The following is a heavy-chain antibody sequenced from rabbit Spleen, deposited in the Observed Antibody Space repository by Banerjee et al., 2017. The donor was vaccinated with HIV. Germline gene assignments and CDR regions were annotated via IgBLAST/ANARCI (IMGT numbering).Heavy chain of an antibody. CDR3: ARDLTGVIGWNFGW. Sequence: QEQLVESGGDLVKPGASLTLTCTASGFSFSSSDWIYWVRQAPGKGLEWIACIYAGSSGSTYYANWAKGRFTFSKTSSTTVTLQVTSLTAADTATYFCARDLTGVIGWNFGWWGPGTLVTVS. CDR2: IYAGSSGST. J-gene: IGHJ4*01. V-gene: IGHV1S45*01. CDR1: GFSFSSSDW. D-gene: IGHD1-1*01.